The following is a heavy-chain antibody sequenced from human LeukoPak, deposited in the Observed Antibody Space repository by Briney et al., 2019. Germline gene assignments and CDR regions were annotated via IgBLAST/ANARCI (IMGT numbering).Heavy chain of an antibody. CDR1: GYTFTSYA. Sequence: SVKVSCKASGYTFTSYAISWVRQAPGQGLEWMGGIIPIFGTANYAQKFQGRVTITADESTSTAYMELSSLRSEDTAVYYCARVILEWLNDAFDIWGQGTMVTVSS. CDR2: IIPIFGTA. CDR3: ARVILEWLNDAFDI. J-gene: IGHJ3*02. D-gene: IGHD3-3*01. V-gene: IGHV1-69*13.